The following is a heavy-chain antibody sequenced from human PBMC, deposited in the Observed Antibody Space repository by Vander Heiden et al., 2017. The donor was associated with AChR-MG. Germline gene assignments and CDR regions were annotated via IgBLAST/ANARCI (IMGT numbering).Heavy chain of an antibody. CDR2: IDPSDSYT. CDR3: ARHVLLAPAQL. Sequence: EVQLVQSGAVVNKPGESLTISCKASEYNFNNYWITWVRQMPGKGLEWMGRIDPSDSYTNYSPSFEGHVTVSVDKSISTVYLHWSSLKASDTAIYYCARHVLLAPAQLWGQGTLVTVSS. J-gene: IGHJ4*02. V-gene: IGHV5-10-1*03. D-gene: IGHD3-3*01. CDR1: EYNFNNYW.